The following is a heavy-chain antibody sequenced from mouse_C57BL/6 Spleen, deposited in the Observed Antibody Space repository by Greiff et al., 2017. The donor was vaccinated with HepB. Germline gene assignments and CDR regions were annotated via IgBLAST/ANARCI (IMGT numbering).Heavy chain of an antibody. J-gene: IGHJ4*01. Sequence: VQLQESGPELVKPGASVKISCKASGYAFSSSWMNWVKQRPGKGLEWIGRIYPGDGDTNYNGKFKGKATLTADKSSSTAYMQLSSLTSEDSAVYFCARESITTVVGAMDYWGQGTSVTVAS. D-gene: IGHD1-1*01. CDR3: ARESITTVVGAMDY. CDR2: IYPGDGDT. V-gene: IGHV1-82*01. CDR1: GYAFSSSW.